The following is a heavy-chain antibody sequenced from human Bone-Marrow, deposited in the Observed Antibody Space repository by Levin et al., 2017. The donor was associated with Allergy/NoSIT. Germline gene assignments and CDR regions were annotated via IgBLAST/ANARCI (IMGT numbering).Heavy chain of an antibody. CDR2: IYSGGST. D-gene: IGHD3-22*01. CDR1: GFTVSSNY. Sequence: GGSLRLSCAASGFTVSSNYMSWVRQAPGKGLEWVSVIYSGGSTYYADSVKGRFTISRDNSKNTLYLQMNSLRAEDTAVYYCARLGDYYDSRDIYYYYGMDVWGQGTTVTVSS. J-gene: IGHJ6*02. CDR3: ARLGDYYDSRDIYYYYGMDV. V-gene: IGHV3-53*01.